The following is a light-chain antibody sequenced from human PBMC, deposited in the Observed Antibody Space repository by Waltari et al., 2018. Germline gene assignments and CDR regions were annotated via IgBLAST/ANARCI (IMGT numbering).Light chain of an antibody. Sequence: QSALTQPPSASGSLGQSVTISCTGTNNDVGAYQYVSWYQQYPGKAPKLLISDVTKRPSGVSDRFSGSKSGRTASLTVSGLQPEDEAIYSCCSYAGADSLLFGGGTKLTVL. CDR3: CSYAGADSLL. V-gene: IGLV2-8*01. CDR2: DVT. J-gene: IGLJ3*02. CDR1: NNDVGAYQY.